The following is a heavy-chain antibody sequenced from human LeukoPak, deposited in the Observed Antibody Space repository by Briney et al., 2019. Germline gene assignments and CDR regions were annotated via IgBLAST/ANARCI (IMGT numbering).Heavy chain of an antibody. Sequence: PSETLSLTCTVSGGSISSGSYYWSWIRQPAGKGLEWIGRIHTSGSTNYNPSLKSRVTISVDTSKNQFSLKLSSVTAADTAVYYCARAPITIFGADAFDIWGQGTMVTVSS. CDR3: ARAPITIFGADAFDI. V-gene: IGHV4-61*02. CDR1: GGSISSGSYY. D-gene: IGHD3-3*01. CDR2: IHTSGST. J-gene: IGHJ3*02.